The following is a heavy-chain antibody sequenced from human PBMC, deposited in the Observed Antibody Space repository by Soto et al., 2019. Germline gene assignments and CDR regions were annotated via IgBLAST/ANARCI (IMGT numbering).Heavy chain of an antibody. CDR3: AKDIRYDLDAFDI. Sequence: EVQLVESGGGLVQPGRSLRLSCAASGFTFDDYAMHWVRQAPGKGLEWVSGISWNSGSIGYADSVKGRFTISRDNAKNSLYMQMNSLRAEDTALYYCAKDIRYDLDAFDIWGQGTMVTVSS. CDR1: GFTFDDYA. J-gene: IGHJ3*02. CDR2: ISWNSGSI. V-gene: IGHV3-9*01. D-gene: IGHD3-3*01.